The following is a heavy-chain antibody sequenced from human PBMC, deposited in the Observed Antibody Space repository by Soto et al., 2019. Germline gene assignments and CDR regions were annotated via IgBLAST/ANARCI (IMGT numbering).Heavy chain of an antibody. Sequence: GGSLRLSGEGSGFTFSAYAMNCVRRAPGKGLEWVSYISSRSDTLYYADSVKGRFTISRDNAKNSVYLQVNNLRDEDTAVYYCARDWDIVILSVPIPNYNYGMDVWGQGTTVTVSS. CDR3: ARDWDIVILSVPIPNYNYGMDV. J-gene: IGHJ6*02. D-gene: IGHD2-15*01. CDR2: ISSRSDTL. V-gene: IGHV3-48*02. CDR1: GFTFSAYA.